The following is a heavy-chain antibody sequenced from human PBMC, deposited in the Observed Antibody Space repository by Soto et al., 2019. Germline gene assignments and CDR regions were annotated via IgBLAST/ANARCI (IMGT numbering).Heavy chain of an antibody. Sequence: EVQLLESGGGLVQPGGSLRLSCAASGFTFSSYAMSWVRQAPGKGLEWVSAISGSGGSTYYADSVKGRFTISRDNSKNTLYLQMNSLRAEDTAVYYCAKGAGIAVAGTEYTGWFDPWGQGTLVTVSS. CDR2: ISGSGGST. D-gene: IGHD6-19*01. J-gene: IGHJ5*02. CDR3: AKGAGIAVAGTEYTGWFDP. V-gene: IGHV3-23*01. CDR1: GFTFSSYA.